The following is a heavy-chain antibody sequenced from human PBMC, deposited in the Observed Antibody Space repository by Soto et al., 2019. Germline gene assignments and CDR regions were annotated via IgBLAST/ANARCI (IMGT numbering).Heavy chain of an antibody. CDR1: GFTFSSYS. Sequence: PGGSLRLSCAASGFTFSSYSMNWGRQAPGKGLEWVSSISSSRSYIYYADSVKGRFPISRDNAKHSLYLQMNSLRAEDTAVYYCARVLRMGXNGNWFDPWGQGTLVTVSS. CDR2: ISSSRSYI. D-gene: IGHD3-9*01. J-gene: IGHJ5*02. CDR3: ARVLRMGXNGNWFDP. V-gene: IGHV3-21*01.